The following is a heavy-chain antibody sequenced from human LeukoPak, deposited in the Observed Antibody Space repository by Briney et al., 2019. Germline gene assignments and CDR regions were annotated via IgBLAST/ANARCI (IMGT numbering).Heavy chain of an antibody. D-gene: IGHD1-26*01. V-gene: IGHV3-33*01. CDR1: GFTFSSYG. J-gene: IGHJ4*02. CDR3: ARSYSGSYPAPFDY. CDR2: IWYDGSNK. Sequence: GGSLRLSCAASGFTFSSYGMRWVRQAPGKGLEWVAVIWYDGSNKYYADSVKGRFTISRDNSKNTLYLQMNSLRAEDTAVYYCARSYSGSYPAPFDYWGQGTLVTVSS.